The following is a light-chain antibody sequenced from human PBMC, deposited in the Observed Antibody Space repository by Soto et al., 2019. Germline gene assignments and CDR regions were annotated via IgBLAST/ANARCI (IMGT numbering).Light chain of an antibody. J-gene: IGKJ2*01. CDR3: QQYNNWPETT. V-gene: IGKV3-15*01. Sequence: EIVMTQSPATLSVSPGERATLSCRASQSVSSNLAWYQQKPGQAPRLLIYGASTRATGIPARFSGSGSGTEFTLTISILQSEDFAVYYCQQYNNWPETTFGKGTKLEIK. CDR1: QSVSSN. CDR2: GAS.